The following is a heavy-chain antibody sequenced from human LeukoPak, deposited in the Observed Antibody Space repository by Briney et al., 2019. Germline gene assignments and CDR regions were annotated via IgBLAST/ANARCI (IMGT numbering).Heavy chain of an antibody. D-gene: IGHD1-26*01. V-gene: IGHV3-23*01. J-gene: IGHJ5*02. Sequence: PGGSLRLSCAAAGFTFSDYAMGWVRQAPGKGLEWVSGISVSGGRTYYADSWKGRFTISRDNSKNTLYLQMNSLRAEDTAVYYCAKDRYSGSFNWFDPWGQGTLVTVSS. CDR3: AKDRYSGSFNWFDP. CDR2: ISVSGGRT. CDR1: GFTFSDYA.